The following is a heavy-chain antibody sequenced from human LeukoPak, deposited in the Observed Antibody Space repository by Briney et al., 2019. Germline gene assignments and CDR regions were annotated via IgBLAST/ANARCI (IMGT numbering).Heavy chain of an antibody. CDR3: ARDSSGIAVAGTEDYFDY. D-gene: IGHD6-19*01. CDR1: GFTFSSYS. CDR2: ISSSSSYI. V-gene: IGHV3-21*01. J-gene: IGHJ4*02. Sequence: GGSLRLSCAASGFTFSSYSMNWVRQAPGKGLEWVSSISSSSSYIYYADSAKGRFTISRDNAKNSLYLQMNSLRAEDTAVYYCARDSSGIAVAGTEDYFDYWGQGTLVTVSS.